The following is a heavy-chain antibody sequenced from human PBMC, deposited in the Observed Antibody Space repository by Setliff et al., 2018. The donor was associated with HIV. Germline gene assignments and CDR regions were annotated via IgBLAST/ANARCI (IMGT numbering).Heavy chain of an antibody. CDR2: FHYSWST. CDR1: GFTFSYYS. Sequence: GSLRLSCAASGFTFSYYSMTWVRQPPGKGLEWIGSFHYSWSTSHNPSLRSRVTISVDTSKNQFSLKLTSVTGADTAVYYCARPLTTSNNFWGDAFSIWGQGTMVTVSS. D-gene: IGHD3-3*01. CDR3: ARPLTTSNNFWGDAFSI. J-gene: IGHJ3*02. V-gene: IGHV4-59*08.